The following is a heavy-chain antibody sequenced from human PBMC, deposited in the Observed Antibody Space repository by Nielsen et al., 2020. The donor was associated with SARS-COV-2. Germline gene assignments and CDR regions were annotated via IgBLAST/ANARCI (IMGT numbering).Heavy chain of an antibody. Sequence: ASVKVSCKASGYTFTGYYMHWVRQASGQGLEWMGRINPNSGGTNYAQKFQGRVTMTRDTSISTAYMELSRLRSDDTAVYYCARLPDGYNDDAFDIWGQGTMVTVSS. CDR3: ARLPDGYNDDAFDI. CDR2: INPNSGGT. J-gene: IGHJ3*02. CDR1: GYTFTGYY. D-gene: IGHD5-24*01. V-gene: IGHV1-2*06.